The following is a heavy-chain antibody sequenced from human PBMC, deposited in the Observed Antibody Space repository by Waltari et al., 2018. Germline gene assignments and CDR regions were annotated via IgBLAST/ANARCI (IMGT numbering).Heavy chain of an antibody. Sequence: QLQESGPGLVKPSETLSLTCTVSGGSISSSSYYWGWIRQPPGKGLEWIGSIYYSGSTYYNPSLKSRVTISVDTSKNQFSLKLSSVTAADTAVYYCARDLSGLEPDAFDIWGQGTMVTVSS. D-gene: IGHD6-19*01. CDR1: GGSISSSSYY. CDR2: IYYSGST. V-gene: IGHV4-39*07. CDR3: ARDLSGLEPDAFDI. J-gene: IGHJ3*02.